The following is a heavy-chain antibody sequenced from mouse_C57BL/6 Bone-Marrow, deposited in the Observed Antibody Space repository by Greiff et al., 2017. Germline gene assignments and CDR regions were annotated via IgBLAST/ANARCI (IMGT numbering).Heavy chain of an antibody. Sequence: EVQLQQSGPVLVKPGASVKMSCKASGYTFTDYYMNWVKQSHGKSLEWIGVINPYNGGTSYNQKFKGKATLTVDKSSSTAYMELNSLTSEDSAVYYCARFITTAQATGENYFDYWGQGTTLTVSS. J-gene: IGHJ2*01. CDR3: ARFITTAQATGENYFDY. CDR2: INPYNGGT. CDR1: GYTFTDYY. V-gene: IGHV1-19*01. D-gene: IGHD1-1*01.